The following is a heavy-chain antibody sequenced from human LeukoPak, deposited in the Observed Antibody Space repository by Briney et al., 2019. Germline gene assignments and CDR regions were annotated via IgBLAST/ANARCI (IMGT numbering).Heavy chain of an antibody. V-gene: IGHV4-34*01. CDR3: ARGRHLIVVVTRFDY. Sequence: SETLSLTCALYGGSFSGYYWSWIRQPPGKGLEWIGEINHSGSTNYNPSLKSRVTISVDTSKNQFSLKLSSVTAADTAVYYCARGRHLIVVVTRFDYWGQGTLVTVSS. D-gene: IGHD3-22*01. CDR2: INHSGST. CDR1: GGSFSGYY. J-gene: IGHJ4*02.